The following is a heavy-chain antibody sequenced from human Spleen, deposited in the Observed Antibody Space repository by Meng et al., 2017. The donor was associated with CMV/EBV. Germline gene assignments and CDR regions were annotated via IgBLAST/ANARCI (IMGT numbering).Heavy chain of an antibody. CDR1: GFTFSTYA. Sequence: GGSLRLSCVASGFTFSTYAMHWVRQAPGKGLEWVAVISYDGSNKYYADSVKGRFTISRDNSKNTLYLQMNSLRAEDTAVYYCARAGAYGGNSGSPFDYWGQGTLVTVSS. CDR3: ARAGAYGGNSGSPFDY. J-gene: IGHJ4*02. V-gene: IGHV3-30*04. CDR2: ISYDGSNK. D-gene: IGHD4-23*01.